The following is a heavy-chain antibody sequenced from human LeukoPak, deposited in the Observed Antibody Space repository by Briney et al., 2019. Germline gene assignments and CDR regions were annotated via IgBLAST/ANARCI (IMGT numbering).Heavy chain of an antibody. J-gene: IGHJ4*02. CDR3: ARGMTTANY. Sequence: RASETLSLTCTVSGGSISSYYWSWIRQPPGKGLEWIGYIYYSGGTNYNPSLKSRVTISVDTSNNQFSLKLTSVTAADTAVYFCARGMTTANYWGQGTLFTVSS. V-gene: IGHV4-59*01. D-gene: IGHD4-17*01. CDR2: IYYSGGT. CDR1: GGSISSYY.